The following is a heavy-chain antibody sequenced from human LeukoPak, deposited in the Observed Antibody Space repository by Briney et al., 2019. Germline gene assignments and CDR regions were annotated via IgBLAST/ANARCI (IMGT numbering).Heavy chain of an antibody. Sequence: SETLSLTCAVYGGSFSGYYWSWIRQPPGKGLEWIGEINHSGSTNYNPSLKSRVTISVDTSKNQFSMKLSSVTAADTAVYYCARHNSGFDYWGQGTLVTVSS. J-gene: IGHJ4*02. CDR3: ARHNSGFDY. V-gene: IGHV4-34*01. CDR1: GGSFSGYY. CDR2: INHSGST. D-gene: IGHD1-1*01.